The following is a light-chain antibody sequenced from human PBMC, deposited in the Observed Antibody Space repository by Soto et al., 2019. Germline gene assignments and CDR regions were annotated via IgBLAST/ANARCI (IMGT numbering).Light chain of an antibody. Sequence: DLQMTQSPSSLSASVGDTVTITCRASQSISVHLNWYQQKPGKVPKLLIYAASNLQSGVPSSFSGSGSETDFALTISSLQPEDFVTYYCQQSYITPYTFGQGTKLQIK. CDR2: AAS. CDR1: QSISVH. V-gene: IGKV1-39*01. CDR3: QQSYITPYT. J-gene: IGKJ2*01.